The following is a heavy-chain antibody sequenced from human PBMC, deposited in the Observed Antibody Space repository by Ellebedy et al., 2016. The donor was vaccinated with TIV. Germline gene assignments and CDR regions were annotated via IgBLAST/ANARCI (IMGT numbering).Heavy chain of an antibody. D-gene: IGHD6-19*01. CDR2: LYYSGST. J-gene: IGHJ2*01. V-gene: IGHV4-59*11. CDR3: ARRTTTYLDSSGLYFDL. CDR1: GGSISYHY. Sequence: SETLSLTXTVPGGSISYHYWNWLRQPPGKGLEWIGYLYYSGSTNYNPSLKSRVTISVDTSKKQFSLRLNSVTTADTAVYYCARRTTTYLDSSGLYFDLWGRGTLVTVSS.